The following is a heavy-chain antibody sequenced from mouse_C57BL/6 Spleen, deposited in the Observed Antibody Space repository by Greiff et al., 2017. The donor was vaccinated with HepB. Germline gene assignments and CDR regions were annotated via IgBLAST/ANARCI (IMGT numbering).Heavy chain of an antibody. CDR3: ARSGDDEGGSFDY. D-gene: IGHD2-12*01. Sequence: QVQLQQSGAELVKPGASVKISCKASGYAFSSYWMNWVKQRPGKGLEWIGQIYPGDGDTNYNGKFKGKATLTADKSSSTAYMQLSSLTSEDSAVYFCARSGDDEGGSFDYWGQGTTLTVSS. CDR1: GYAFSSYW. V-gene: IGHV1-80*01. CDR2: IYPGDGDT. J-gene: IGHJ2*01.